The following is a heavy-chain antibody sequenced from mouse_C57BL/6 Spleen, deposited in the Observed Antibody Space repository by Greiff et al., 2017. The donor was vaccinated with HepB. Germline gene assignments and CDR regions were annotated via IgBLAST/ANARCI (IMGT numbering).Heavy chain of an antibody. CDR2: IWSDGST. J-gene: IGHJ3*01. Sequence: QVQLQQSGPGLVAPSQRLSITCTVSGFSLTSYGVHWVRQPPGKGLEWLVVIWSDGSTTYNSALKSRLSISKDNSKSQVFLKMNSLQTDDTAMYYCARHGDSSGYPFFAYWGQGTLVTVSA. CDR3: ARHGDSSGYPFFAY. CDR1: GFSLTSYG. V-gene: IGHV2-6-1*01. D-gene: IGHD3-2*02.